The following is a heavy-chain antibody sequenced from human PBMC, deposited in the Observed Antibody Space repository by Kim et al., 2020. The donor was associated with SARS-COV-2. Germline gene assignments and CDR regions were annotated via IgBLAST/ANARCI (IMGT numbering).Heavy chain of an antibody. Sequence: SETLSLTCTVSGGSVSSGSYYWSWIRQPPGKGLEWIGYIYYSGSTNYNPSLKSRVTISVDTSKNQFSLKLSSVTAADTAVYYCARELVGYYGSGDSMDVWGQGTTVTVSS. V-gene: IGHV4-61*01. CDR3: ARELVGYYGSGDSMDV. CDR1: GGSVSSGSYY. D-gene: IGHD3-10*01. J-gene: IGHJ6*02. CDR2: IYYSGST.